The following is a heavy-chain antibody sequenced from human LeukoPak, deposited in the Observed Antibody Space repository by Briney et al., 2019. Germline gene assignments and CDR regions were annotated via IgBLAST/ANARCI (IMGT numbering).Heavy chain of an antibody. CDR1: GFTVSSNY. D-gene: IGHD7-27*01. Sequence: GGSLRLSCAASGFTVSSNYMSWVRQAPGKGLEWVSVIYSGGSTYYADSVKGRFTISRDNSKNTLYLQMNSLRAEDTAVYYCARSQSFWAAPGFDNWGQGTMITVS. V-gene: IGHV3-66*01. CDR3: ARSQSFWAAPGFDN. CDR2: IYSGGST. J-gene: IGHJ3*02.